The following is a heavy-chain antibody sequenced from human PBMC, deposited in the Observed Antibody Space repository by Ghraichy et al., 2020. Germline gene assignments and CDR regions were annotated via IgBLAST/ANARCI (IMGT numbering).Heavy chain of an antibody. J-gene: IGHJ5*02. CDR3: AKDRRGVTAGYYGWFDP. D-gene: IGHD2-21*02. V-gene: IGHV3-23*01. CDR1: GFTFSSYA. Sequence: LSLTCAVSGFTFSSYAMSWVRQAPGKGLEWVSAISGGGDSTYYADSVKGRFTISRDNSKNTLYLQMNSLRAEDMALYYCAKDRRGVTAGYYGWFDPWGQGTLVTVSS. CDR2: ISGGGDST.